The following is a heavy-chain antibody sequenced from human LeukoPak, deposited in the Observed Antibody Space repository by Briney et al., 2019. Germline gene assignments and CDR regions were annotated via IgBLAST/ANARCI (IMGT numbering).Heavy chain of an antibody. J-gene: IGHJ4*02. CDR1: GFTFSSYG. D-gene: IGHD2-15*01. Sequence: GGSLRLSCAASGFTFSSYGMNWVRQAPGKGLEWVSSISTGSSYIYYADSLKCRFTISRDNAKNSLYLQMNSLRAEDTAVYYCARGVAAPGETIRVRYFDFWGQGTLVTVSS. V-gene: IGHV3-21*01. CDR3: ARGVAAPGETIRVRYFDF. CDR2: ISTGSSYI.